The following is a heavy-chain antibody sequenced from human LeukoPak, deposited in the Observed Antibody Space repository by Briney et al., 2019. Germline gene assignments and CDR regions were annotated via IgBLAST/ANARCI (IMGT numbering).Heavy chain of an antibody. Sequence: PSETLSLTCIVSGDSISNSGWSWGWIRQPPRKGLEWIGTMPYDENVADNEIPSYNPSLKSRVSISADTSKNQLSLEVNSVTAADTASYYCARLTLTGVGGRGWFDAWGQGTLVIVSS. CDR3: ARLTLTGVGGRGWFDA. CDR2: MPYDENVADNEIP. J-gene: IGHJ5*02. D-gene: IGHD3-3*01. V-gene: IGHV4-39*01. CDR1: GDSISNSGWS.